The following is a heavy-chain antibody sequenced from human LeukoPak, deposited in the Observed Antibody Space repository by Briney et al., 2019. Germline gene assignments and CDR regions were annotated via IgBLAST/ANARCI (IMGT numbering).Heavy chain of an antibody. V-gene: IGHV3-23*01. D-gene: IGHD5-24*01. CDR1: GFTFSSYA. CDR2: ISGSGGST. CDR3: AKGVEKMATITRFDY. J-gene: IGHJ4*02. Sequence: GGSLRLSCAASGFTFSSYAMSWVRQASGKGLEWVSAISGSGGSTYYADSVKGRFTISRDNSKNTLYLQMNSLRAEDTAVYYCAKGVEKMATITRFDYWGQGTLVTVSS.